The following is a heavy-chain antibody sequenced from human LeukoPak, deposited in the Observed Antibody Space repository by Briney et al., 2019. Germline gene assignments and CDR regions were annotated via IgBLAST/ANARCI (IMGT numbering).Heavy chain of an antibody. Sequence: SETLSLTCTVSGGSISSYYWSWIRQPPGKGLEWIGYIYYSGSTNFNPSLKSRVTISVDTSKNQFSLKLSSVTAADTAVYYCARVGPVIIAADYWGQGTLVTVSS. CDR1: GGSISSYY. V-gene: IGHV4-59*01. J-gene: IGHJ4*02. CDR3: ARVGPVIIAADY. D-gene: IGHD6-13*01. CDR2: IYYSGST.